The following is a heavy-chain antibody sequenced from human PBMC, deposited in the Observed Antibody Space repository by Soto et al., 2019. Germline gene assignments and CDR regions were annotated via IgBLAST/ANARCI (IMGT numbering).Heavy chain of an antibody. J-gene: IGHJ6*02. V-gene: IGHV3-23*01. Sequence: GGSLRLSCAASVFTFSSYAMSWVRQASGKGLEWVALISDGGSSTYYADSVKGRFTISRDNSKNTLFLQMNSLRAEDTAVYYCAKEAVFYYYAMDVWGQGTTVTVSS. CDR3: AKEAVFYYYAMDV. CDR1: VFTFSSYA. CDR2: ISDGGSST. D-gene: IGHD1-20*01.